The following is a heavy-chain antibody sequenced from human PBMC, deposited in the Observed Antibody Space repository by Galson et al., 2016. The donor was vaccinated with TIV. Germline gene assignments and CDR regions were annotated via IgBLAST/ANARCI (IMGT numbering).Heavy chain of an antibody. J-gene: IGHJ4*02. Sequence: SLRLSCAASGFTFQNYAMHWVRQAPGKGLEWVSGINWNSGDINYADSVKGRFTISRDNARNSLYLQMNSLRAEDTAVYYCARDLADNNDYYPTPFDFWGQGTLVTVSS. CDR2: INWNSGDI. CDR1: GFTFQNYA. V-gene: IGHV3-9*01. D-gene: IGHD3-22*01. CDR3: ARDLADNNDYYPTPFDF.